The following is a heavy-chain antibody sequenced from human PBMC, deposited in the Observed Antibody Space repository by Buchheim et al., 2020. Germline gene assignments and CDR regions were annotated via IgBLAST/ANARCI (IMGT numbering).Heavy chain of an antibody. CDR1: GGSFSGYY. J-gene: IGHJ4*02. D-gene: IGHD6-19*01. CDR2: INHSGST. V-gene: IGHV4-34*01. CDR3: ARGRGAVAERGYYFDY. Sequence: QVQLQQWGAGLLKPSETLSLTCAVYGGSFSGYYWSWIRQPPGKGLEWIGEINHSGSTNYNPSLKSRVTISVDTSKNQFSLKLSSVTAADTAVYYCARGRGAVAERGYYFDYWGQGSL.